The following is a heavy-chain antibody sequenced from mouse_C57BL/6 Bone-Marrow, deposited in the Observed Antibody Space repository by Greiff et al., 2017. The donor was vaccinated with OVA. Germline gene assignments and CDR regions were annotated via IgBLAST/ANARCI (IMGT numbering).Heavy chain of an antibody. V-gene: IGHV1-39*01. CDR2: INPNYGTT. Sequence: LVESGPELVKPGASVKISCKASGYSFTDYNMNWVKQSNGKSLEWIGVINPNYGTTSYNQKFKGKATLTVDQSSSTAYMQLNSLTSEDSAVDYCARGDYYGSSPWFAYWGQGTLVTVSA. CDR3: ARGDYYGSSPWFAY. D-gene: IGHD1-1*01. CDR1: GYSFTDYN. J-gene: IGHJ3*01.